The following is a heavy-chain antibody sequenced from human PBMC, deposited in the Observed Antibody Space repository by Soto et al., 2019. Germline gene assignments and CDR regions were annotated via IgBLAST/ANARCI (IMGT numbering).Heavy chain of an antibody. CDR1: GFTFSYHY. CDR2: ISSSGGAL. D-gene: IGHD2-2*01. V-gene: IGHV3-11*01. Sequence: QVQLVESGGGLVKPGESLRLSCAASGFTFSYHYMSWVRRAPGKGLEWVSYISSSGGALYYADSVKGRFTISRDNDKNSLYLQMNSLRVEDTAVYYCTRDPDTSSKIDYWGQGTLVTVSS. J-gene: IGHJ4*02. CDR3: TRDPDTSSKIDY.